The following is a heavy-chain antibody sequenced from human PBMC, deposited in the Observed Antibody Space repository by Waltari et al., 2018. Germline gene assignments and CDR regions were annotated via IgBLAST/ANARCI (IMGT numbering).Heavy chain of an antibody. Sequence: QVQLVESGGGVVRPGRSLRLSCAASGFTFSSYAMHWVRQAPGKGLEWVAVISYDGSNKYYADSVKGRFTISRDNSKNTLYLQMNSLRAEDTAVYYGAREMRSGSYGYYYYGMDVWGQGTTVTVSS. J-gene: IGHJ6*02. CDR3: AREMRSGSYGYYYYGMDV. CDR1: GFTFSSYA. CDR2: ISYDGSNK. D-gene: IGHD1-26*01. V-gene: IGHV3-30-3*01.